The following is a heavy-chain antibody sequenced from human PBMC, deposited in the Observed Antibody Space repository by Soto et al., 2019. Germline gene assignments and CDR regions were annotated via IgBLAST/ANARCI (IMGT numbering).Heavy chain of an antibody. CDR3: ARDQHPDSSSWNNYFDY. Sequence: QVQLVESGGGVVQPGRSLRLSCAASGFTFSSYAMHWVRQAPGKGLEWVAVISYDGSNKYYADSVKGRFTISRDNSKNTLYLQMNSLRAEDTAVYYCARDQHPDSSSWNNYFDYWGQGTLVTVSS. CDR2: ISYDGSNK. CDR1: GFTFSSYA. V-gene: IGHV3-30-3*01. D-gene: IGHD6-13*01. J-gene: IGHJ4*02.